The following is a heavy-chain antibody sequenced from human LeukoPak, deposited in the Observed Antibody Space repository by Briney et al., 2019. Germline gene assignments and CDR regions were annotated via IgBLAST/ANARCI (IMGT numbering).Heavy chain of an antibody. Sequence: SVKVSCKVSGYTLTELSMHWVRQAPGKGLEWMGGFDPEDGETIYAQKFQGRVTMTEDTSTDTAYMELSSLRSEDTAVYYCATNRYSGSYGVLYYFDYWGQGTLVTVSS. CDR3: ATNRYSGSYGVLYYFDY. J-gene: IGHJ4*02. V-gene: IGHV1-24*01. CDR1: GYTLTELS. CDR2: FDPEDGET. D-gene: IGHD1-26*01.